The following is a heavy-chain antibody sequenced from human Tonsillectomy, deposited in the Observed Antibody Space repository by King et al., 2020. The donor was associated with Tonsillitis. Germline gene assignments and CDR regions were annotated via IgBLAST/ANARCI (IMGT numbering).Heavy chain of an antibody. V-gene: IGHV3-48*02. CDR2: ISSSSGTI. D-gene: IGHD4-17*01. J-gene: IGHJ5*01. CDR3: ARPGGDYGDYGFFAS. Sequence: VQLVESGGGLVQPGGSLRLSCRASGFIFTSHSLNWVRQAPGKGLEWVSYISSSSGTIYYGDSVRGRFTISRDNAKNSLYLQMNSLRDEDTAVYYCARPGGDYGDYGFFASWGQEPWSPSPQ. CDR1: GFIFTSHS.